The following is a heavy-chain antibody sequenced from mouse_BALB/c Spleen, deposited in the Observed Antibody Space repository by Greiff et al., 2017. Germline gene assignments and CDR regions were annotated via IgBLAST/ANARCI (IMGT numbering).Heavy chain of an antibody. CDR2: ISYSGST. CDR1: GDSITSGY. D-gene: IGHD2-14*01. Sequence: DVKLVESGPSLVKPSQTLSLTCSVTGDSITSGYWNWIRKFPGNKLEYMGYISYSGSTYYNPSLKSRISITRDTSKNQYYLQLNSVTTEDTATYYCARGENRYDGAWFAYWGQGTLVTVSA. V-gene: IGHV3-8*02. CDR3: ARGENRYDGAWFAY. J-gene: IGHJ3*01.